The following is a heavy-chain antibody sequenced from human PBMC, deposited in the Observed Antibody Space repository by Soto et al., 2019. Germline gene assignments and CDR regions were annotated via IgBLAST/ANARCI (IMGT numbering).Heavy chain of an antibody. Sequence: GASVKVSCKASGSTFTSYGISWVRQAPGQGLEWMGWISAYNGNTNYAQKLQGRVTMTTDTSTSTAYIELRSLRSDDTAVYYCARITMDYDFWSGYYGYYYYMDVWGKGTTVTVSS. CDR1: GSTFTSYG. CDR3: ARITMDYDFWSGYYGYYYYMDV. D-gene: IGHD3-3*01. V-gene: IGHV1-18*01. J-gene: IGHJ6*03. CDR2: ISAYNGNT.